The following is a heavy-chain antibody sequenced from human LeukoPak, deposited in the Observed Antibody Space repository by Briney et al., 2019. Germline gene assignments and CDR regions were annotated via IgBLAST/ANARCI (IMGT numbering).Heavy chain of an antibody. CDR3: ARVYYGSGRTLFFDY. Sequence: SQTLSLTCAVSGGSISSGGYSWSWIRQPPGKGLEWIGYIYHSGSTYYNPPLKSRVTISIDRSKNQFSLKLNSVTAADTAVYYCARVYYGSGRTLFFDYWGQGTLVTVSP. D-gene: IGHD3-10*01. J-gene: IGHJ4*02. V-gene: IGHV4-30-2*01. CDR1: GGSISSGGYS. CDR2: IYHSGST.